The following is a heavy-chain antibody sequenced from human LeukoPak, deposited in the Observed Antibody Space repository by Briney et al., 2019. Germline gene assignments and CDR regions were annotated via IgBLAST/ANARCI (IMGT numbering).Heavy chain of an antibody. D-gene: IGHD5-18*01. J-gene: IGHJ5*02. CDR3: ARVEYSYGYGS. V-gene: IGHV3-11*01. CDR2: ISSSGSTI. Sequence: GGSLRLSCAASGFTFSDYYMSWIRQAPGKGLEWVSYISSSGSTICYADSVKGRFTISRDNGKNSLSLQMNSLRAEDTAVYYCARVEYSYGYGSWGQGTLVTVSS. CDR1: GFTFSDYY.